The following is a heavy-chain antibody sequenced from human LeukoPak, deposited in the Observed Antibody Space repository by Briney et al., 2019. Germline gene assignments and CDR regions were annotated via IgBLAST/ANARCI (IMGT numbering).Heavy chain of an antibody. CDR2: INPNSGNT. CDR3: ARGQALLWFGEFPNWFDP. CDR1: GYIFSDYD. D-gene: IGHD3-10*01. J-gene: IGHJ5*02. V-gene: IGHV1-8*03. Sequence: ASVKVSCKASGYIFSDYDINWVRQATGQGLEWMAWINPNSGNTGIARKFRGRVTITRNISTHTVYMELSSLRSEDTAVYYCARGQALLWFGEFPNWFDPWGQGTLVTVSS.